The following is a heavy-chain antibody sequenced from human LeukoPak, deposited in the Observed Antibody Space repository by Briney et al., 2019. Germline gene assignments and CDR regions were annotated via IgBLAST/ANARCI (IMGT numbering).Heavy chain of an antibody. V-gene: IGHV3-7*01. Sequence: PGGSLRLSCAASGFTLSSYWMTWVRQAPGKGLEWVANIKPDGSEKYYVDSVKGRFTISRDNAKNSLYMQMNSLRVEDTAVYYCARDSRYSYGYPPDYWGQGTLVTVSS. CDR1: GFTLSSYW. D-gene: IGHD5-18*01. CDR2: IKPDGSEK. CDR3: ARDSRYSYGYPPDY. J-gene: IGHJ4*02.